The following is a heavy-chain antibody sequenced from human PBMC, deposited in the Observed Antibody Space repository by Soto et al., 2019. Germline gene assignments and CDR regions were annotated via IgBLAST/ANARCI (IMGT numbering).Heavy chain of an antibody. CDR1: GFTFSSYA. Sequence: EVQLLESGGGLVQPGGSLRLSCAASGFTFSSYAMSWVRQAPGKGLEWVSAISGGTSSTYYADSVKGRFTISRDNSKMTLYLQMNSLRAEDTPVYYCAKERWAAAGTPTLDYWGQGTLVTVSS. V-gene: IGHV3-23*01. J-gene: IGHJ4*02. D-gene: IGHD6-13*01. CDR3: AKERWAAAGTPTLDY. CDR2: ISGGTSST.